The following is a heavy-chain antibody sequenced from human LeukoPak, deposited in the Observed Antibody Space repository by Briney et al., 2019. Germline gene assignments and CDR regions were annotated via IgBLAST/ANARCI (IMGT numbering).Heavy chain of an antibody. D-gene: IGHD5-18*01. CDR2: INPNSGGT. V-gene: IGHV1-2*02. J-gene: IGHJ5*02. CDR3: ARDIVMVTYWFDP. Sequence: ASVKVSCKSSGYTFTGYYMHWVRQAPGQGLEWMGWINPNSGGTNYAQKFQGRVTMTRDTSISTAYMELSRLRSDDTAVYYCARDIVMVTYWFDPWGQGTLVTVSS. CDR1: GYTFTGYY.